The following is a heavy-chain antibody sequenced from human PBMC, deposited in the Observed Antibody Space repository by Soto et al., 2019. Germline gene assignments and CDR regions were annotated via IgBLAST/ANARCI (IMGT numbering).Heavy chain of an antibody. CDR1: GFNFSSYA. V-gene: IGHV3-30-3*01. CDR3: ARDSEYSSGWYYYYYGMDV. Sequence: HPGGSLRLSCAASGFNFSSYAMHWVRQAPGKGLEWVAVISYDGSNKYYADSVKGRFTISRDNSKNTLYLQMNSLRAEDTAVYYCARDSEYSSGWYYYYYGMDVWGQGTTVTVSS. CDR2: ISYDGSNK. D-gene: IGHD6-19*01. J-gene: IGHJ6*02.